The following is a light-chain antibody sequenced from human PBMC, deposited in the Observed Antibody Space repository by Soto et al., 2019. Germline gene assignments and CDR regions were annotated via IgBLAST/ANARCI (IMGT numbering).Light chain of an antibody. CDR2: DVS. V-gene: IGLV2-14*03. CDR1: TSDVGGYNY. CDR3: SSYTTSNTRQIV. Sequence: QSALTQPTSLSGSPGQSITISCPGTTSDVGGYNYVSWYQHHPGKAPKLMMYDVSNRPSGVSNRFSGSKSGNTASLTISGLQPEDEADYYCSSYTTSNTRQIVFGTGTKVTVL. J-gene: IGLJ1*01.